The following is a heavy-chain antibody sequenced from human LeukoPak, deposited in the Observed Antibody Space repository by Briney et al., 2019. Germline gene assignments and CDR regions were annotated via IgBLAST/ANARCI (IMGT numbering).Heavy chain of an antibody. CDR1: GFTFSDYY. V-gene: IGHV3-7*01. J-gene: IGHJ4*02. Sequence: GGSLRLSCAASGFTFSDYYMSWVRQAPGKGLEWVANIRQDGSEKYYVDSVKGRFTISRDNAKNSLYLQMNSLRAEDTAVYYCARKGDYFDYWGQGTLVTVSS. CDR2: IRQDGSEK. CDR3: ARKGDYFDY.